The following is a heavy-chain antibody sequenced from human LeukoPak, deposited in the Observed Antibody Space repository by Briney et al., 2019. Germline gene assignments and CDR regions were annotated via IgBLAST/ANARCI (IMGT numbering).Heavy chain of an antibody. CDR3: ARGARWAYYFDY. CDR2: ISSSGLTI. D-gene: IGHD4-23*01. CDR1: GFTFSSYE. J-gene: IGHJ4*02. Sequence: GGSLRLSCAASGFTFSSYEMNWVRQAPGKGLEWVSFISSSGLTIYYADSVKGRFTISRDNAQNSLFLQMNNLRAEDSAIYYCARGARWAYYFDYWGQGSLVTVSS. V-gene: IGHV3-48*03.